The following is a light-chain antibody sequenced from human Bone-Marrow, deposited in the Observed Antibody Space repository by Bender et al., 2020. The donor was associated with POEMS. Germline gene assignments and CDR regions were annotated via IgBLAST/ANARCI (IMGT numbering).Light chain of an antibody. V-gene: IGLV3-25*03. CDR3: QSADSSGSYV. J-gene: IGLJ1*01. CDR2: KAT. Sequence: SSELTQPPSVSVSPGQTARITCSADVFPDQYVYWYQHKAGQDPVLLLYKATERPSGIPGRFSGSTSGTTVTLTISGVQAEDEADYYCQSADSSGSYVFGPGTKVTVL. CDR1: VFPDQY.